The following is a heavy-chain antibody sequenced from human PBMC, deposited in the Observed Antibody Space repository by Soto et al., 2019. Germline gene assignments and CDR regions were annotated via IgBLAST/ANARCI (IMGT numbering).Heavy chain of an antibody. D-gene: IGHD6-13*01. CDR2: ISAYNGNT. CDR3: ARGPYSSSLKSPSARMYYFDY. V-gene: IGHV1-18*01. J-gene: IGHJ4*02. Sequence: GASVKVSCKASGYTFTSYGISWVRQAPGQGLEWMGWISAYNGNTNYAQKLQGRVTMTTDTSTSTAYMELRSLRSDDTAVYYCARGPYSSSLKSPSARMYYFDYWGQGTLVTVSS. CDR1: GYTFTSYG.